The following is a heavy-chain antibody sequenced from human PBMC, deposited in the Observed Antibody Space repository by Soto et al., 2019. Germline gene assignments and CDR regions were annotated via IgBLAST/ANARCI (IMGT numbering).Heavy chain of an antibody. Sequence: SETLSLTCTVSGGSISSYYWSWIRQPPGKGLEWVGYIYYSGSTNYNPSLKSRVTISVDTSKNQFSLKLSSVTAADTAMYYCARVPAYRITGTTSAYYYRMDVWGQVTTVTVSS. CDR3: ARVPAYRITGTTSAYYYRMDV. J-gene: IGHJ6*02. CDR1: GGSISSYY. D-gene: IGHD1-7*01. V-gene: IGHV4-59*01. CDR2: IYYSGST.